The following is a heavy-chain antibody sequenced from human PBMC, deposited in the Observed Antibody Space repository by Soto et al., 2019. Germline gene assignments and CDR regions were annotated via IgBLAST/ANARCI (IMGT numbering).Heavy chain of an antibody. CDR1: GFTFSSYA. V-gene: IGHV3-30*18. Sequence: PGGSLRLSCAASGFTFSSYAMSWVRQAPGKGLEWVAVISYDGSNKYYADSVKGRFTISRDNSKNTLYLQMNSLRAEDTAVYYCAKDQNGPFDYWGQGTLVTVSS. CDR3: AKDQNGPFDY. D-gene: IGHD1-1*01. J-gene: IGHJ4*02. CDR2: ISYDGSNK.